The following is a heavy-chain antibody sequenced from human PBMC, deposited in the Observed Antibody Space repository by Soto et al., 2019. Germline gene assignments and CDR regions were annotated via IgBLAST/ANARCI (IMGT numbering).Heavy chain of an antibody. D-gene: IGHD2-15*01. CDR3: ARIIVYCRNNDCSWTFDI. J-gene: IGHJ3*02. CDR1: RYSFISYW. V-gene: IGHV5-51*01. Sequence: GESLKISCKTSRYSFISYWVAWVRQKPGKGLEWMGTFYPGDSTSTYSPSFQGQVTISVDRFISTDYLHLNSLKASYTAMYYCARIIVYCRNNDCSWTFDIWGQGTTVTVSS. CDR2: FYPGDSTS.